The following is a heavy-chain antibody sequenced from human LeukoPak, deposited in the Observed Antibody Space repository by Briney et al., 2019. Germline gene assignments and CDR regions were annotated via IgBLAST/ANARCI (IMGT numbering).Heavy chain of an antibody. Sequence: SETLSLTCTVSGASISSYYWSWIRQPPGKGLEWIGYIYYSGSTNYNPPLKSRVTISVDTSKNQFSLKLSSVTAAGTALYYCASSLDSSGWYFGVYWGQGTLVTVSS. V-gene: IGHV4-59*01. J-gene: IGHJ4*02. D-gene: IGHD6-19*01. CDR1: GASISSYY. CDR2: IYYSGST. CDR3: ASSLDSSGWYFGVY.